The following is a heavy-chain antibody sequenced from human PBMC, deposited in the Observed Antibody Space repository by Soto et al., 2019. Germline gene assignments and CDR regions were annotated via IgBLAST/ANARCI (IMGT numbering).Heavy chain of an antibody. V-gene: IGHV1-8*01. CDR3: AGDPDSHYNDSHASSYP. D-gene: IGHD4-4*01. J-gene: IGHJ5*02. CDR2: MNPNSGNT. Sequence: GASVKVSCKASGYTFTSYDLNWVRQATGQGLEWMGWMNPNSGNTGYAQKFQGRVTISADKFTGTAYMELTGLRSDDTAVYYCAGDPDSHYNDSHASSYPWGQGTLVTVSS. CDR1: GYTFTSYD.